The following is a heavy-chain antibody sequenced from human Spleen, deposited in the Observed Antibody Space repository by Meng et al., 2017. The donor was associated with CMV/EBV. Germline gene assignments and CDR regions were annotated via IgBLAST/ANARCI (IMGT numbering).Heavy chain of an antibody. CDR2: IDPGDSDT. J-gene: IGHJ4*02. Sequence: GGSLRLSCKGSGYSFTNYWIAWVRQMPGKGLEWMAIIDPGDSDTRYSPSFQGQVIISADKSISTAYLQWRSLKASDTAMYYCVTRYCTSTSCFAFDSWGQGTLVTVSS. V-gene: IGHV5-51*01. CDR1: GYSFTNYW. CDR3: VTRYCTSTSCFAFDS. D-gene: IGHD2-2*01.